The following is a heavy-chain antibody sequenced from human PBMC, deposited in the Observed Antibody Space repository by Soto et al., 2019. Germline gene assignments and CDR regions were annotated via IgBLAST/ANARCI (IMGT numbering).Heavy chain of an antibody. V-gene: IGHV4-31*03. J-gene: IGHJ4*02. CDR2: IYYSGAT. CDR1: GGSISSGGYY. CDR3: ASHSGYDLWDY. Sequence: SETLSLTCTVSGGSISSGGYYWSWIRQHPGNGVEWIGYIYYSGATYYNPSLKSRVTISVDTAKNEFSLKLSSVTAADTAVYYCASHSGYDLWDYWGQGTLVTVSS. D-gene: IGHD5-12*01.